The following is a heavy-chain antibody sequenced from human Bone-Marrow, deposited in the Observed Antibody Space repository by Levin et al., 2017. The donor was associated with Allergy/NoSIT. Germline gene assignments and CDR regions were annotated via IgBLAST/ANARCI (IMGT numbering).Heavy chain of an antibody. D-gene: IGHD4-17*01. Sequence: GGSLRLSCTASGFTFGDYAMSWFRQAPGKGLEWVGFIRSKAYGGTTEYAASVKGRFTISRDDSKSIAYLQMNSLKTEDTAVYYCTRVVTTVTKNFDYWGQGTLVTVSS. CDR3: TRVVTTVTKNFDY. J-gene: IGHJ4*02. V-gene: IGHV3-49*03. CDR1: GFTFGDYA. CDR2: IRSKAYGGTT.